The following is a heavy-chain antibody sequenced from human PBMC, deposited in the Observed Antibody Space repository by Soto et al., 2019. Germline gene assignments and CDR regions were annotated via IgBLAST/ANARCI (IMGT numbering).Heavy chain of an antibody. D-gene: IGHD3-9*01. CDR3: AREDYYDTGYYVV. CDR2: IYTSGAT. J-gene: IGHJ4*02. CDR1: GRSMSGYY. V-gene: IGHV4-4*07. Sequence: SETLSLTCTASGRSMSGYYRSWIRQPAGERLERIGRIYTSGATDYNPSLQGRVTMSVDTSKNTSSLKLTSVTAADTALYYCAREDYYDTGYYVVWGQGTQVTVSS.